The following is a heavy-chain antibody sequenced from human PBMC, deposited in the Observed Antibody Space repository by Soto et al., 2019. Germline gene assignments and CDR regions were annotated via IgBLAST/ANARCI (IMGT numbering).Heavy chain of an antibody. J-gene: IGHJ4*02. CDR2: ISYDGNNK. Sequence: GGSLRLSCAASGFTFSSYTMHWVRQAPGEGLEWVAVISYDGNNKFYADSVKGRFTISRDSSSQTLYLQMDSLRPDDTAMYYCARDGVSSTDYTWNYGTYFDYWGPGALVTVSS. V-gene: IGHV3-30*03. CDR1: GFTFSSYT. CDR3: ARDGVSSTDYTWNYGTYFDY. D-gene: IGHD1-1*01.